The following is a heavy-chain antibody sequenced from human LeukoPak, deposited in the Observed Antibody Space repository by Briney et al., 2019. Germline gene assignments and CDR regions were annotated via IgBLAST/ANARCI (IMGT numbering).Heavy chain of an antibody. D-gene: IGHD6-19*01. CDR1: GYTFTGYY. V-gene: IGHV1-8*02. CDR3: ARVNRIAVAGTSMY. CDR2: MNPNSGNT. Sequence: GASVKVSCKASGYTFTGYYMHWVRQAPGQGLEWMGWMNPNSGNTGYAQKFQGRVTMTRNTSISTAYMELSSLRSEDTAVYYCARVNRIAVAGTSMYWGQGTLVTVSS. J-gene: IGHJ4*02.